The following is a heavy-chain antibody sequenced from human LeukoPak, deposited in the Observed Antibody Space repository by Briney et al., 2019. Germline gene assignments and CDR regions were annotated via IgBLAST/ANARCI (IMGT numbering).Heavy chain of an antibody. CDR2: IRSKTYGGTT. CDR1: GFTFGDHA. D-gene: IGHD5-18*01. Sequence: GRPLRLSYTASGFTFGDHAMSWVRQAPGKGLEWVGFIRSKTYGGTTEYAASVKGRFTISRDDSKSIAYLQMNSLKTEDTAVYYCTRGPTQQWLYYGMDVWGQGTTVTVSS. V-gene: IGHV3-49*04. J-gene: IGHJ6*02. CDR3: TRGPTQQWLYYGMDV.